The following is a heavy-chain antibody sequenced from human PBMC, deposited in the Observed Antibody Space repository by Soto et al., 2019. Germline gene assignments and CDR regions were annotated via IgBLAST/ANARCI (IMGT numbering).Heavy chain of an antibody. Sequence: ASVKVSCKASGYTFTSYAMNWVRQAPGQGLEWMGWINTNTGNPTYAQGFTGRFVFSLDTSVSTAYLQISSLKAEDTAVYYCARPTIAARPDDDDDAFDIWGQGTMVTVSS. CDR3: ARPTIAARPDDDDDAFDI. V-gene: IGHV7-4-1*02. CDR1: GYTFTSYA. CDR2: INTNTGNP. D-gene: IGHD6-6*01. J-gene: IGHJ3*02.